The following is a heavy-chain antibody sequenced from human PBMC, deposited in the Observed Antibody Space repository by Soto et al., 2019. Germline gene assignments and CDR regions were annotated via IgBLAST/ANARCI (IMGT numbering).Heavy chain of an antibody. Sequence: ASVKVSCKVSGYTLTELSMHWVRQAPGKGLEWMGGFDPEDGETIYAQKFQGRVTMTEDTSTDTAYMELSSLRSEDTAVYYCATVERDPAPTRYYYYYMDVWGKGTTVTVSS. J-gene: IGHJ6*03. CDR1: GYTLTELS. V-gene: IGHV1-24*01. CDR3: ATVERDPAPTRYYYYYMDV. CDR2: FDPEDGET. D-gene: IGHD1-1*01.